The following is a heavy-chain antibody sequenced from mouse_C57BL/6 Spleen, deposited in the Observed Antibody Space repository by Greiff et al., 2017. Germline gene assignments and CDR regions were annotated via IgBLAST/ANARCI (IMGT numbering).Heavy chain of an antibody. CDR2: INPSTGGT. CDR3: ARAYYGNYSY. CDR1: GYSFTGYY. V-gene: IGHV1-42*01. Sequence: VQLKQSGPELVKPGASVKISCKASGYSFTGYYMNWVKQSPEKSLEWIGEINPSTGGTTYNQKFKAKATLTVDKSSSTAYMQLKSLTSEDSAVYYCARAYYGNYSYWGQGTTLTVSS. J-gene: IGHJ2*01. D-gene: IGHD2-10*01.